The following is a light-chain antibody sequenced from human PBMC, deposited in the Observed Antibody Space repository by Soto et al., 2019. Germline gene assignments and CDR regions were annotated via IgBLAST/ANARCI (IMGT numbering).Light chain of an antibody. Sequence: QSVLTQPASVSGSPGQSITISCTGTSSDVGGYNYVSWYQQHPGKAPKLMIYDVSNRPSGVSNRFSGSKSGNTASLIISGLQAEDEADYYCSSYTSSSTYVVFGGGTKLTVL. CDR3: SSYTSSSTYVV. CDR1: SSDVGGYNY. J-gene: IGLJ2*01. V-gene: IGLV2-14*01. CDR2: DVS.